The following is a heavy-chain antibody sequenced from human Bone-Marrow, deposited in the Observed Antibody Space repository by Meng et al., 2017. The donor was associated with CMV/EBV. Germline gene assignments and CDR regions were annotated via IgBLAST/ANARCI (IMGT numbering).Heavy chain of an antibody. D-gene: IGHD5-12*01. CDR1: GFTFSSYW. J-gene: IGHJ4*02. CDR3: VLRLPAWDFDY. Sequence: LSLTCAASGFTFSSYWMHWVRQAPGKGLVWVSRINSDGSSTSYADSVKGRFTISRDNSKNTLYLQMNSLRAEDTAVYYCVLRLPAWDFDYWGQGTLVTVSS. V-gene: IGHV3-74*01. CDR2: INSDGSST.